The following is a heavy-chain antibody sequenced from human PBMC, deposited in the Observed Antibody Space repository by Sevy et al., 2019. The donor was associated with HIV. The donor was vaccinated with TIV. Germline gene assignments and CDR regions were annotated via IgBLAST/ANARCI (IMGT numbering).Heavy chain of an antibody. CDR2: IKSKTDGGTT. D-gene: IGHD3-9*01. CDR1: GFTFSNAW. V-gene: IGHV3-15*01. CDR3: TTDHRHYDILTGYAAFDY. J-gene: IGHJ4*02. Sequence: GGSLRLSCAASGFTFSNAWMSWVRQAPGKGLEWVGRIKSKTDGGTTDYAAPVKGRFTISRDDSKNTLYLQMNSLKTGETAVYYCTTDHRHYDILTGYAAFDYWGQGTLVTVSS.